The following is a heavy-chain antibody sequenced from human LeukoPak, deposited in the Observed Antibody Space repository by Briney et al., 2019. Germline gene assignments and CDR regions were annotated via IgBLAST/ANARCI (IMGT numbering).Heavy chain of an antibody. CDR2: IYSDNT. V-gene: IGHV3-66*03. Sequence: GGSLRLSCTVSGFTVSSNSMSWVRRAPGKGLEWVSFIYSDNTHYSDSVKGRFTISRDISKNTVYLQMNSLRVEDTAVYYCAKDFNWAFDYWGQGTLVTVSS. D-gene: IGHD1-1*01. CDR3: AKDFNWAFDY. J-gene: IGHJ4*02. CDR1: GFTVSSNS.